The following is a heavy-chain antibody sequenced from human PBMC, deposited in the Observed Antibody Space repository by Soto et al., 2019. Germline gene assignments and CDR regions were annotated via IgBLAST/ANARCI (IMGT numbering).Heavy chain of an antibody. D-gene: IGHD3-16*01. Sequence: QVQLVQSGDEVKKPGASVKVSCKASGYIFVHYGIAWVRQAPGEGLEWMGWINHYTGNTHSTTKVQGRLTMTTDKSTSTAYMDLGNRTSDDTAVYYCGMVDNYVTPTPQDVWGQGTTVTVSS. J-gene: IGHJ6*02. CDR3: GMVDNYVTPTPQDV. V-gene: IGHV1-18*01. CDR2: INHYTGNT. CDR1: GYIFVHYG.